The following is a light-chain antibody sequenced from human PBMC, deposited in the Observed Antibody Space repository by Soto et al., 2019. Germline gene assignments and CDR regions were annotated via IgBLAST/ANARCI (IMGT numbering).Light chain of an antibody. J-gene: IGKJ1*01. Sequence: DIQITQSPSTLSASVGDRVTITCRASQTISSWLAWYQQKPGKAPKLLIYDASSLESGVPSRFSGSGSGTEFTLTISSLQPDDFATYYCQQYNSDSPWTFGQGTKVDIK. V-gene: IGKV1-5*01. CDR1: QTISSW. CDR3: QQYNSDSPWT. CDR2: DAS.